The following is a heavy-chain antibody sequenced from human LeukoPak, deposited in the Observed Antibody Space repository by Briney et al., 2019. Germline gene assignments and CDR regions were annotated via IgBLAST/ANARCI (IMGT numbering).Heavy chain of an antibody. J-gene: IGHJ4*02. Sequence: GGSLRLSCAASGFTFSDYYVSWIRQAPGKGLEWVSYISSSGSTIYYADSVKGRFTISRDNAKNSLYLQMNSLRAEDTAVYYCARGYSSSWYYFDYWGQGTLVTVSS. CDR2: ISSSGSTI. CDR3: ARGYSSSWYYFDY. V-gene: IGHV3-11*01. CDR1: GFTFSDYY. D-gene: IGHD6-13*01.